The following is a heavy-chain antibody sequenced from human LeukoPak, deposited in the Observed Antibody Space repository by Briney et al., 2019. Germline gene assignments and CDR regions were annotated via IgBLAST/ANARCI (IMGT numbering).Heavy chain of an antibody. CDR2: ISGSGGST. CDR3: AIRWEDYGGNLPGP. V-gene: IGHV3-23*01. CDR1: GFTFSSYA. J-gene: IGHJ5*02. Sequence: GGSLRLSCAASGFTFSSYAMSWVRQAPGKGLEWVSAISGSGGSTYYADSVKGRFTISRDNSKNTLYLQMNSLRAEDTAVYYCAIRWEDYGGNLPGPWGQGTLVTVSS. D-gene: IGHD4-23*01.